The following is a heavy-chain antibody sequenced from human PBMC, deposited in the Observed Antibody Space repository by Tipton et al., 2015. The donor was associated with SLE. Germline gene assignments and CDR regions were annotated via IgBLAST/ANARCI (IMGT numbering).Heavy chain of an antibody. CDR1: GYSISSGYY. Sequence: TLSLTCAVSGYSISSGYYWGWIRQPPGKGLEWIGSIYHSGSTYYNPSLKSRATISVDTSKNQFSLKLSSVTAADTAVYYCARGIRGTVDYWGQGTLVTVSS. V-gene: IGHV4-38-2*01. J-gene: IGHJ4*02. CDR2: IYHSGST. CDR3: ARGIRGTVDY. D-gene: IGHD3-16*01.